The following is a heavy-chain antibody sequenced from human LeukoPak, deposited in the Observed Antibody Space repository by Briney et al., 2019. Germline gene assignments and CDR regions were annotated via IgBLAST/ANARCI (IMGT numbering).Heavy chain of an antibody. D-gene: IGHD6-13*01. CDR1: GFTFSDYY. J-gene: IGHJ6*02. V-gene: IGHV3-11*05. CDR3: ARDSMSSSWYAPYYYYGMDV. Sequence: PGGSLRLSCAPSGFTFSDYYMSGIRQAPGKGLEGVSYISSSSSYTNYADSVKGRFTISRDNAKNSLYLQMNSLRAEDTAVYYCARDSMSSSWYAPYYYYGMDVWGQGTTVTVSS. CDR2: ISSSSSYT.